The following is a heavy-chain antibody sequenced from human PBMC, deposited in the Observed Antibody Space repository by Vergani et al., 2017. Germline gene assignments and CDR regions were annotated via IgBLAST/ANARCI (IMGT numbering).Heavy chain of an antibody. V-gene: IGHV1-2*02. CDR1: GYTFTGYY. Sequence: QVQLVQSGAEVKKPGASVKVSCKASGYTFTGYYMHWARQAPGQGLEWMGSINPNSGGTNYAQKFQGRVTVTRDTSISTAYMEQSRLRSDDTAVYYCARDGGAPERYGGWLLPSINWFDPWGEETLVAVSS. CDR3: ARDGGAPERYGGWLLPSINWFDP. D-gene: IGHD3-9*01. CDR2: INPNSGGT. J-gene: IGHJ5*02.